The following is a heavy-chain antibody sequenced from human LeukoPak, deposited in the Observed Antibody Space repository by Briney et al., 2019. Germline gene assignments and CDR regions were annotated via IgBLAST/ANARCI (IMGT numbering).Heavy chain of an antibody. J-gene: IGHJ6*03. CDR1: GFTFSSYG. D-gene: IGHD2-21*01. CDR3: ANGGGGDYYYMDV. CDR2: IRYDGSDK. V-gene: IGHV3-30*02. Sequence: PGGSLRLSCAASGFTFSSYGMHWVRQAPGKGLEWVAFIRYDGSDKYYADSVKGRFTISRDNSKNTLYLQMNSLRAEDTAVYYCANGGGGDYYYMDVWGKGTTVTVSS.